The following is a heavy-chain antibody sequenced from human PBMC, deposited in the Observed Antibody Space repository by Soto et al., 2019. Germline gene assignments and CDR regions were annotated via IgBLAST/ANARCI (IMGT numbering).Heavy chain of an antibody. CDR2: IYYSGST. CDR1: GGCVSSSSCY. Sequence: PSETLSLTCTVSGGCVSSSSCYWGWIRQPPGKGLEWIGSIYYSGSTYYNPSLKSRVTISVDTSKNQFSLKLSSVTAADTAVYYCARLNGYCISTNCHGYYGMGVWGQGTTVT. D-gene: IGHD2-2*03. V-gene: IGHV4-39*01. CDR3: ARLNGYCISTNCHGYYGMGV. J-gene: IGHJ6*02.